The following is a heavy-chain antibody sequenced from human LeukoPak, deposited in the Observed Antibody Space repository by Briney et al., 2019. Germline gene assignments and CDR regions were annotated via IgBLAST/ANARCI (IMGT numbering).Heavy chain of an antibody. D-gene: IGHD6-6*01. CDR2: IIPIFGTA. V-gene: IGHV1-69*13. J-gene: IGHJ4*02. CDR1: GGTFSSYA. Sequence: GASVKVFCKASGGTFSSYAISWVRQAPGQGLEWMGGIIPIFGTANYAQKFQGRVTITADESTSTAYMELSSLRSEDTAVYYCARVGGAARPYYFDYWGQGTLVTVSS. CDR3: ARVGGAARPYYFDY.